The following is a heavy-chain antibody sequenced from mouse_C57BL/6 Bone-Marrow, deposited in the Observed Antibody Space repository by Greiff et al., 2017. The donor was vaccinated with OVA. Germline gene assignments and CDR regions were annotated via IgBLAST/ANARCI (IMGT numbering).Heavy chain of an antibody. J-gene: IGHJ2*01. D-gene: IGHD2-1*01. Sequence: EVHLVESGGDLVKPGGSLKLSCAASGFTFSSYGMSWVRQTPDKRLGWVATISSGGSYTYYPDSVKGRFTISRDNAKNTLYLQMSSLKSEDTAMYYCARLYYGNFYFDYWGQGTTLTVSS. V-gene: IGHV5-6*01. CDR2: ISSGGSYT. CDR3: ARLYYGNFYFDY. CDR1: GFTFSSYG.